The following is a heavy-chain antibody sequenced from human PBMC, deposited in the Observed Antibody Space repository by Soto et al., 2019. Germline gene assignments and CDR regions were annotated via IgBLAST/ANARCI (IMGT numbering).Heavy chain of an antibody. CDR3: ARGGYSSSWYAPSPNWFDP. Sequence: PSETLSLTCAVSGCSISSSNWWSWVRPPPGKGLEWIGEIYHSGSTNYNPSLKSRVTISVDTSKNQFSLKLSSVTAADTAVYYCARGGYSSSWYAPSPNWFDPWGQGTLVTVSS. V-gene: IGHV4-4*02. CDR1: GCSISSSNW. D-gene: IGHD6-13*01. J-gene: IGHJ5*02. CDR2: IYHSGST.